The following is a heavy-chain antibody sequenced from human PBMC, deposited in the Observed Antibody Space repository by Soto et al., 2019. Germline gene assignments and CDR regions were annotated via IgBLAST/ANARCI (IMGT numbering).Heavy chain of an antibody. J-gene: IGHJ4*02. CDR1: GFTFSSYA. CDR2: ISGSGGST. CDR3: ANLNDYGDYEAHTHFDY. Sequence: GGSLRLSCAASGFTFSSYAMSWVRQAPGKGLEWVSAISGSGGSTYYADSVKGRFTISRDNSKNTLYLQMNSLRAEDTAVYYCANLNDYGDYEAHTHFDYWGQGTLVTVSS. D-gene: IGHD4-17*01. V-gene: IGHV3-23*01.